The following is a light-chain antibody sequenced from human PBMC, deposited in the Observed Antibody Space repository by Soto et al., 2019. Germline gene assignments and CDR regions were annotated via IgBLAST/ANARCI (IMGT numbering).Light chain of an antibody. V-gene: IGKV1-5*03. Sequence: DINSTQCPTSLAPSAADTATIDCRASQTISSWLAWYQQKPGKAPKLLIYKASSLESGVPSRFSGSGSGTEFTLTISSLQPDDYATYYCQQNNSYPWTFGPGTKVDI. CDR1: QTISSW. CDR3: QQNNSYPWT. CDR2: KAS. J-gene: IGKJ1*01.